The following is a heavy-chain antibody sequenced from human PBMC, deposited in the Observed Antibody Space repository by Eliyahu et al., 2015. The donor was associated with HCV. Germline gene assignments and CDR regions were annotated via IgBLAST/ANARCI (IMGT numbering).Heavy chain of an antibody. V-gene: IGHV3-23*01. J-gene: IGHJ1*01. D-gene: IGHD2-15*01. CDR3: AKPYCSGSDCHHKIYAEYFHD. Sequence: EVQLLESGGGLVQPGGSLRLSCAASGFTFDNYGLXWVRQAPGKGLEWVSGISGSGDSTYYADSVKGRFTISRDNSKNSLYLQMNSLTAEDTAIFYCAKPYCSGSDCHHKIYAEYFHDWGQGTLVTVSS. CDR1: GFTFDNYG. CDR2: ISGSGDST.